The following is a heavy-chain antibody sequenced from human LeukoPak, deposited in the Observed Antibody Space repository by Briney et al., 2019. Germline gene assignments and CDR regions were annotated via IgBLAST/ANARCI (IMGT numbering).Heavy chain of an antibody. V-gene: IGHV4-39*01. CDR3: ARQGLRLRGYFDY. CDR2: IYYSGST. Sequence: GSLRLSCAASGFTFSNYEMNWVRQPPGKGLEWIGSIYYSGSTYYNPSLKSRVTISVDTSKNQFSLKLSSVTAADTAVYYCARQGLRLRGYFDYWGQGTLVTVSS. D-gene: IGHD6-25*01. CDR1: GFTFSNYE. J-gene: IGHJ4*02.